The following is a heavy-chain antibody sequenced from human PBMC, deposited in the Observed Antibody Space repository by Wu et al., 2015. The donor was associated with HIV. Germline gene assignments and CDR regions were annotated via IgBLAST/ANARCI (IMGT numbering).Heavy chain of an antibody. CDR1: GYNFITYY. J-gene: IGHJ4*02. CDR3: LTALDGVAY. V-gene: IGHV1-2*02. Sequence: QVQLVQSGAELRKSGASVKVSCKASGYNFITYYIHWVRQAPGQGLEWMGCINPNSGGTNYAQRFQDKVSMTRDTSISTAYMELRRLISDDTAIYFCLTALDGVAYWGQGTLVTVSS. D-gene: IGHD2-8*01. CDR2: INPNSGGT.